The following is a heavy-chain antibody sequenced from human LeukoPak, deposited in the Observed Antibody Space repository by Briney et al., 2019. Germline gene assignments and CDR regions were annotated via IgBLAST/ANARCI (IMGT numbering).Heavy chain of an antibody. D-gene: IGHD6-13*01. CDR1: GFTFSSYA. CDR3: AGYSSSSNAFDI. CDR2: ISYDGSNK. J-gene: IGHJ3*02. Sequence: GGSLRLSCAASGFTFSSYAMHRVRQAPGKGLEWVAVISYDGSNKYYADSVKGRFTISRENAKNSLYLQMNSLRAGDTAVYYCAGYSSSSNAFDIWGQGTMVTVSS. V-gene: IGHV3-30*14.